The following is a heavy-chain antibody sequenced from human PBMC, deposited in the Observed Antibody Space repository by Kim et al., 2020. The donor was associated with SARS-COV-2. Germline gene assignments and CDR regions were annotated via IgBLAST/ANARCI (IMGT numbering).Heavy chain of an antibody. CDR2: IWYDGSNK. V-gene: IGHV3-33*01. J-gene: IGHJ5*02. CDR1: GFTFSSYG. Sequence: GGSLRLSCAASGFTFSSYGMHWVRQAPGKGLEWVAVIWYDGSNKYYADSVKGRFTISRDNSKNTLYLQMNSLRAEDTAVYYCARETIQLWPQARGPFDPWGQGTLVTVSS. D-gene: IGHD5-18*01. CDR3: ARETIQLWPQARGPFDP.